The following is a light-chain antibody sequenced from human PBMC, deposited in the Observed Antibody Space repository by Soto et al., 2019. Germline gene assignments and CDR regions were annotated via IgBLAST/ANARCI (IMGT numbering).Light chain of an antibody. J-gene: IGLJ2*01. V-gene: IGLV6-57*04. CDR2: EDN. Sequence: NFMLTQSHSVSESPGKTVAVSCTRSSGSIASNYVQCYQQRPGSAPTTVIHEDNQRPSGVPARVSGSIDSSSNSASLNISGLKTEDEVDYCCQSYDSRNQIFGGGTKHRP. CDR1: SGSIASNY. CDR3: QSYDSRNQI.